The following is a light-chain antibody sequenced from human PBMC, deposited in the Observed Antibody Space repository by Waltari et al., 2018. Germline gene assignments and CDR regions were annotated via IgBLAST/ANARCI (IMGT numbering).Light chain of an antibody. CDR2: EDN. CDR1: SIAAGSYNL. J-gene: IGLJ3*02. CDR3: CSYAGSGTTWV. Sequence: QSALTQPSSVSGSPAQSITIYCTGASIAAGSYNLVSWYQQHPDKAPKLLIYEDNKRPSGVSTRFSGSKSGNTASLTISGLQAEDEADYYCCSYAGSGTTWVFGGGTKLTVL. V-gene: IGLV2-23*01.